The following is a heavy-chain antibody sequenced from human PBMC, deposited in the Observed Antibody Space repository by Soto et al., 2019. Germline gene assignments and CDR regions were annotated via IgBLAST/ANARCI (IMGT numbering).Heavy chain of an antibody. CDR2: IDPGDSST. Sequence: WESLKITCQGAGYRFTTYWISCVRQMPGKGLEWMGKIDPGDSSTNYSPSFRGHITISVDRSINTAHLQFSSLKAADTAVYYCARLEKWYYNYYGLDVWGQGTMVTVSS. CDR1: GYRFTTYW. D-gene: IGHD1-26*01. V-gene: IGHV5-10-1*01. J-gene: IGHJ6*02. CDR3: ARLEKWYYNYYGLDV.